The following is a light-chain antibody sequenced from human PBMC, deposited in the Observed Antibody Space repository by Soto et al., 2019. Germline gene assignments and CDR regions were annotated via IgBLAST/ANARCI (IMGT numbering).Light chain of an antibody. CDR1: TSDIHDFNS. V-gene: IGLV2-14*01. Sequence: QSVLTQPASVSGSPGQSITISCSGPTSDIHDFNSISWYRHHPGKAPRLIVYDVNKRPSGISPRFSGSKSGLTASLTISGLQGEDEADYFCTSYTAKNTLVFGTGTKVTAL. CDR3: TSYTAKNTLV. CDR2: DVN. J-gene: IGLJ1*01.